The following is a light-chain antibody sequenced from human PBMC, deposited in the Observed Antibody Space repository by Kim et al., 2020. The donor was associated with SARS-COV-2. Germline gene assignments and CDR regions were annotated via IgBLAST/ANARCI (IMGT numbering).Light chain of an antibody. J-gene: IGKJ2*01. CDR1: QSVSRNL. Sequence: LSPGESATLSCRASQSVSRNLLAWYQQRAGQAPRLHIYDASSRATGIPDRFSGSGSGTDFTLTISRVEPEDFAVYYCQQYDSSPYTFGQGTKLEI. CDR3: QQYDSSPYT. V-gene: IGKV3-20*01. CDR2: DAS.